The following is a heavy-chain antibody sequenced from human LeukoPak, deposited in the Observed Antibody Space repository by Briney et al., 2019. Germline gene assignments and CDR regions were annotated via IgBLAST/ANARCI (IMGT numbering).Heavy chain of an antibody. CDR1: GGSISSYY. V-gene: IGHV4-59*08. CDR3: ARGRYFDWMIFDY. J-gene: IGHJ4*02. D-gene: IGHD3-9*01. CDR2: IYYSGSA. Sequence: SETLSLTCTVSGGSISSYYWSWIRQPPGKGLEWIGYIYYSGSASYNPSLKSRVTISVDTSKNQFSLKLSSVTAADTAVYYCARGRYFDWMIFDYWGQGTLVTVSS.